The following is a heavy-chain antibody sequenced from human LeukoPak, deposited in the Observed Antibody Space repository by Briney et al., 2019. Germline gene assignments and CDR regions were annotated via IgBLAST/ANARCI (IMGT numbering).Heavy chain of an antibody. J-gene: IGHJ4*02. CDR3: ARGGGVRGVIYFDY. V-gene: IGHV3-33*01. CDR1: GFTFSSYG. CDR2: IWYDGSNK. Sequence: VRSLRLSCAASGFTFSSYGMHWVRQAPGKGRECVAVIWYDGSNKYYADSVKGRFTISRDNSKNTLYLQMNSLRAEDTAVYYCARGGGVRGVIYFDYWGQGTLVTVSS. D-gene: IGHD3-10*02.